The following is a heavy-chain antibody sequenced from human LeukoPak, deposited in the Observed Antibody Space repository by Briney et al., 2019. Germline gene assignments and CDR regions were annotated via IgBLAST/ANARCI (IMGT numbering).Heavy chain of an antibody. CDR1: GYSFTDYY. D-gene: IGHD3-10*01. V-gene: IGHV1-2*02. Sequence: ASVEVSCKVSGYSFTDYYMHWVRQAPGQGLEWMGWINPDSGGTNYAQKFQGRVTVTRDTSISTAYMQLSRLRSDDTAVYYSARAMVRGLIITNWLDPWGQGTLVTVSS. CDR2: INPDSGGT. J-gene: IGHJ5*02. CDR3: ARAMVRGLIITNWLDP.